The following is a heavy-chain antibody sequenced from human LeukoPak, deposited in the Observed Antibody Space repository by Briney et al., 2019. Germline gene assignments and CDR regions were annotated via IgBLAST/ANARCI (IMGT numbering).Heavy chain of an antibody. CDR3: AREIVVVAASLWAPVAFDI. V-gene: IGHV1-18*01. D-gene: IGHD2-15*01. CDR1: GYTFTSDG. Sequence: PSVKVSCKVSGYTFTSDGISWVRQAPGQGQEWMGWSSAYIGNTNYAQKLQGRVTLTTDTSTSTAYTELRSLRSDDTAVYYCAREIVVVAASLWAPVAFDIWGQGTMVTVSS. CDR2: SSAYIGNT. J-gene: IGHJ3*02.